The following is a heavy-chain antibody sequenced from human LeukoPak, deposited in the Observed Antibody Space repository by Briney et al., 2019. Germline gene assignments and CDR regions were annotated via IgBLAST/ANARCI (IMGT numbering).Heavy chain of an antibody. J-gene: IGHJ4*02. D-gene: IGHD1-26*01. V-gene: IGHV3-23*01. CDR2: ISGSGGST. Sequence: PGGSLRLSCAASGFTFSSYAMSWVRQAPGKGLEWVSAISGSGGSTYYAGSVRGRFTISRDNSKNTLYLQMNSLRADGTAVYYCAKAPPDVWEPSFDYWGQGTLVTVSS. CDR3: AKAPPDVWEPSFDY. CDR1: GFTFSSYA.